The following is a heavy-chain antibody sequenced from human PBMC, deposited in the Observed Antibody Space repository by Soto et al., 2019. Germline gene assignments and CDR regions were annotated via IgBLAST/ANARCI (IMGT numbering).Heavy chain of an antibody. D-gene: IGHD1-26*01. Sequence: PGGSLRLSCAASGFTFSSYEMNWVRQAPGKGLEWVSYISSSGSTIYYADSVKGRFTISRDNAKNSLYLQMNSLRAEDTAVYYCAHQWELLYSWGQGTLVTVSS. CDR3: AHQWELLYS. CDR1: GFTFSSYE. J-gene: IGHJ4*02. V-gene: IGHV3-48*03. CDR2: ISSSGSTI.